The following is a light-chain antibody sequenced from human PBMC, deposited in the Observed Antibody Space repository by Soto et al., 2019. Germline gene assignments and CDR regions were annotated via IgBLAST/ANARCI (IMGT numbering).Light chain of an antibody. J-gene: IGKJ3*01. Sequence: IPLTQSPSSLSASVGDRVTISCRASQGIANFLAWYQQKPGKAPKLLIYGASTLQSGVPSGFSGSGSGTDFTLTISSLQPEDFATYYCQQLNSFPIPFGPGTKVDIK. V-gene: IGKV1-9*01. CDR2: GAS. CDR1: QGIANF. CDR3: QQLNSFPIP.